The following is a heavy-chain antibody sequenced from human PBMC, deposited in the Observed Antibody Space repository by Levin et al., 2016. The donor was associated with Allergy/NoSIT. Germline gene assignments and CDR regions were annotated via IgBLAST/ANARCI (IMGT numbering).Heavy chain of an antibody. V-gene: IGHV1-18*01. J-gene: IGHJ6*03. CDR3: AREGDAIAPGYYYMDV. D-gene: IGHD3-9*01. Sequence: WVRQAPGQGLEWMGWISGYNRGTNYAQKFQGRLTVTTDTSTNTAYMDLRSLTSDDTAVYYCAREGDAIAPGYYYMDVWGTGTTVTVSS. CDR2: ISGYNRGT.